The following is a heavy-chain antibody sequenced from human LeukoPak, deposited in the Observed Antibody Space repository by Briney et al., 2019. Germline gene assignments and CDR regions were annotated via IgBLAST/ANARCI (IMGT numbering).Heavy chain of an antibody. Sequence: SETLSLTCTVSGGSISSGSYYWGWIRQPPGKGLEWIGSIYYSGSTYYNPSLKSRVTISVDTSKNQYSLKLSSVTAADTAVYYRARLTNGYSSSWFDYWGQGTLVTVSS. CDR3: ARLTNGYSSSWFDY. D-gene: IGHD6-13*01. CDR1: GGSISSGSYY. V-gene: IGHV4-39*01. J-gene: IGHJ4*02. CDR2: IYYSGST.